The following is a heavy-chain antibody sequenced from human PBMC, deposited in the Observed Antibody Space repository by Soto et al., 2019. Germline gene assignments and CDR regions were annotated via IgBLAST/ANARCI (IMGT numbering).Heavy chain of an antibody. CDR3: ASGVAVAGRFDY. Sequence: GGSLRLSCAASGFTFSNYAMSWVRQAPGKELEWVSSINSDGSSTSYADSVKGRFTISRDNSKNTLYLQLNSLRAEDTAVYYCASGVAVAGRFDYWGQGTLVTVS. CDR1: GFTFSNYA. D-gene: IGHD6-19*01. CDR2: INSDGSST. V-gene: IGHV3-74*01. J-gene: IGHJ4*02.